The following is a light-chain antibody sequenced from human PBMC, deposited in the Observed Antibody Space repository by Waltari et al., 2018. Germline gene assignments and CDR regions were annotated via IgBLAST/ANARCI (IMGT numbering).Light chain of an antibody. CDR2: DVT. CDR3: SSYTSTSSYV. Sequence: QSALTQPASVSGSPGQSITIPCTRTSRDVGGYNFVSWYQQHPGKAPKLIIYDVTERPSGVSHRFSGSKSGNTASLTISGLQAEDEADYYCSSYTSTSSYVFGAETKVTVL. CDR1: SRDVGGYNF. V-gene: IGLV2-14*01. J-gene: IGLJ1*01.